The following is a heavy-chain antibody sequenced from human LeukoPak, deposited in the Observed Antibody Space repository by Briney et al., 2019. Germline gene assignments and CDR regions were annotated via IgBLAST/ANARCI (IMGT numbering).Heavy chain of an antibody. CDR1: GYTLTELS. J-gene: IGHJ4*02. CDR2: FDPEDGET. D-gene: IGHD3-22*01. Sequence: ASVKVSCKVSGYTLTELSMHWVRQAPGKGLEWVGGFDPEDGETIYAQKFQGRVTMTEDTSTDTAYMELSSLRSEDTAVYYCATAPYYYDSSGYSEYFDYWGQGTLVTVSS. V-gene: IGHV1-24*01. CDR3: ATAPYYYDSSGYSEYFDY.